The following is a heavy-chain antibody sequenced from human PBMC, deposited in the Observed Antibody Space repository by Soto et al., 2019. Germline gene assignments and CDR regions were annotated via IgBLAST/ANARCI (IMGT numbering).Heavy chain of an antibody. CDR1: GGTFSSYA. J-gene: IGHJ4*02. D-gene: IGHD3-9*01. CDR2: IIPIFGTA. Sequence: GASVKVSCKASGGTFSSYAISWVRQAPGQGLEWMGGIIPIFGTANYAQKFQGRVTITADESTSTAYMELSSLRSEDTAVYYCARDLNILTGYNFDYWGQGTLVTVSS. V-gene: IGHV1-69*13. CDR3: ARDLNILTGYNFDY.